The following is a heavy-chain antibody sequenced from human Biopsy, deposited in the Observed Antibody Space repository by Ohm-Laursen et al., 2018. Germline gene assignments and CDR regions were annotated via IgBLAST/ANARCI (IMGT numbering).Heavy chain of an antibody. CDR2: IHHSGST. Sequence: SEPLSLTCSVSGVSITAYYWSWIRQPPGKGLECTGNIHHSGSTNYNPSLKSRLTISVDTSKNQFSLKLSSVTAADTAVYYCARMDCSGGSCHYYSYGMDVWGQGTTVTVSS. CDR3: ARMDCSGGSCHYYSYGMDV. D-gene: IGHD2-15*01. J-gene: IGHJ6*02. V-gene: IGHV4-4*09. CDR1: GVSITAYY.